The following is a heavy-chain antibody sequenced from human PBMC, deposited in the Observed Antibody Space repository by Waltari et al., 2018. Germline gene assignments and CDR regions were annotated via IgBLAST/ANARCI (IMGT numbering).Heavy chain of an antibody. J-gene: IGHJ4*02. V-gene: IGHV4-38-2*01. CDR2: IYHSGST. CDR1: GYSISSGYY. Sequence: QVQLQESGPGLVKPSETLSLTCAVAGYSISSGYYWGWIRHPPGTGLEWIGSIYHSGSTYYNPSLKSRVTISVDTSKNQFSLKLSSVTAADTAVYYCGRQLGSYTPDLYFDYWGQGTLVTVSS. D-gene: IGHD1-1*01. CDR3: GRQLGSYTPDLYFDY.